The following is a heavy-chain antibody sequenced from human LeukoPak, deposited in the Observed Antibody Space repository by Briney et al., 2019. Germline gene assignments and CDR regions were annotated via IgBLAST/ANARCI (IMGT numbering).Heavy chain of an antibody. V-gene: IGHV4-59*08. CDR1: GGSISSYY. J-gene: IGHJ4*02. Sequence: PSETLSLTCTVSGGSISSYYWSWIRQPPGKGLEWIGYIYYSGSTNYNPSLKSRVTISVDTSKNQFSLKLSSVTAADTAVYYCARVWQLPKYYFDYWGQGTLVTVSS. CDR2: IYYSGST. CDR3: ARVWQLPKYYFDY. D-gene: IGHD2-15*01.